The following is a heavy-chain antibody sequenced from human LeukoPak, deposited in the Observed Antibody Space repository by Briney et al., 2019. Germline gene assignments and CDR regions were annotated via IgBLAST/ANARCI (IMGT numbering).Heavy chain of an antibody. Sequence: PGGSLRLSCVASGFTVSSNYMSWVRQAPGKGLEWVSVIYSGGSTYYADSVKGRFTISRDNSKNTLYLQMNSLRAEDTAVYYCARDHAAASSYYYYYMDVWGKGTTVTVSS. CDR3: ARDHAAASSYYYYYMDV. CDR2: IYSGGST. V-gene: IGHV3-53*01. D-gene: IGHD2-2*01. CDR1: GFTVSSNY. J-gene: IGHJ6*03.